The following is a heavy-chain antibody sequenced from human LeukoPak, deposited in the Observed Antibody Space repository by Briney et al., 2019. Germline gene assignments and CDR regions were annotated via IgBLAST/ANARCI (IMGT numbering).Heavy chain of an antibody. Sequence: SVTVSCKASGGTFSSYAISWVRQAPGQGLEWMGGIIPIFGTANYAQKFQGRVTITADESTSTAYMELSSLRAEDTAVYYCARQVGAERLFDYWGQGTLVTVSS. J-gene: IGHJ4*02. V-gene: IGHV1-69*13. CDR3: ARQVGAERLFDY. D-gene: IGHD1-26*01. CDR2: IIPIFGTA. CDR1: GGTFSSYA.